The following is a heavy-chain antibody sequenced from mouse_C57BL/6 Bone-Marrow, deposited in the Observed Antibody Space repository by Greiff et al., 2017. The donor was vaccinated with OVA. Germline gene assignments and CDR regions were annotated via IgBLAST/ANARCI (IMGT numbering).Heavy chain of an antibody. CDR2: ISSGGSYT. J-gene: IGHJ3*01. CDR1: GFTFSSYG. Sequence: DVQLVESGGDLVKPGGSLKLSCAASGFTFSSYGMSWVRQTPDKRLEWVATISSGGSYTYYPDSVKGRFTISRDNAKNTLYLQMSSLKSEDTSMYYCARQKFAYWGKGTLVTVSA. V-gene: IGHV5-6*01. CDR3: ARQKFAY.